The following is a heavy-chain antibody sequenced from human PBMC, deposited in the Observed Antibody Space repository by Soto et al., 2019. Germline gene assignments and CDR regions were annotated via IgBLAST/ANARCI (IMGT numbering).Heavy chain of an antibody. D-gene: IGHD5-18*01. CDR2: ISAYTGNT. V-gene: IGHV1-18*01. J-gene: IGHJ6*01. CDR3: ARDGVDTATGYYYGMDV. CDR1: GYTFTSYG. Sequence: QVQLVQSGAEVKKPGASVKVSCKASGYTFTSYGISWVRQAPGEGLEGMGWISAYTGNTNYSQKHQGRVTMTTVTSTSTASMELRSLRSDATAVYYCARDGVDTATGYYYGMDVWGQGTTVTVSS.